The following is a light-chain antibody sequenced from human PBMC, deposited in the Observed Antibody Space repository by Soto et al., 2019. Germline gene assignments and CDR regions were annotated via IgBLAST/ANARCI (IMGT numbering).Light chain of an antibody. J-gene: IGLJ2*01. CDR3: RSYAGSNKLL. CDR2: EVS. CDR1: SSDVGGYNY. V-gene: IGLV2-8*01. Sequence: QSALTQPPSASGSPGQSVTISCTGTSSDVGGYNYVSWYQQHPGKAPKLMIYEVSKRPSGVPDRFSGSKSGNTASLTVSGLQDEDEADYYCRSYAGSNKLLFGGGTKLTVL.